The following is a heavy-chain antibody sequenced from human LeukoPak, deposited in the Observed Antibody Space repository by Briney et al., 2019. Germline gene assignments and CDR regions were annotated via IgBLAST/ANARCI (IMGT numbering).Heavy chain of an antibody. CDR2: INHSGST. Sequence: SETLSLTCAVYGASFSDYYWSWIRQPPGKGLEWIGEINHSGSTNYNPSLKSRVTISVDTSKNQFSLKVSSLTAADTAVYYCARGVGATTCDWFDPWGQGTLVTVSS. CDR1: GASFSDYY. J-gene: IGHJ5*02. CDR3: ARGVGATTCDWFDP. V-gene: IGHV4-34*01. D-gene: IGHD1-26*01.